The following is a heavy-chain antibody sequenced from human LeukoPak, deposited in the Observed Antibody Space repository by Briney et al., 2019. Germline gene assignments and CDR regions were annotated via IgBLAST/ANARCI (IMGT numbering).Heavy chain of an antibody. Sequence: PSETLSLTCTVSGGSISSSSYYWGWIRQPPGKGLKWIGSIYYSGSTYYNPSLKSRVTISVDTSKNQFSLKLSSVTAADTAVYYCARLNLELRYYYYYMDVWGKGTTVTVSS. D-gene: IGHD1-7*01. V-gene: IGHV4-39*01. CDR2: IYYSGST. CDR1: GGSISSSSYY. CDR3: ARLNLELRYYYYYMDV. J-gene: IGHJ6*03.